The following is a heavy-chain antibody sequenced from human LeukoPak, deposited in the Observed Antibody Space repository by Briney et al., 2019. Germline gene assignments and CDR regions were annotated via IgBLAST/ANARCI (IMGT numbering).Heavy chain of an antibody. J-gene: IGHJ4*02. Sequence: GGSLRLSCAASGFTFSSYSMNWVRQAPGKGLEWVSSISSSSSTIYYADSVKGRFTISRDNAKNSLYLQMNSLRAEDTAVYYCARGRTYYYDSSGYPYFDYWGQGTLVTVSS. V-gene: IGHV3-48*04. CDR1: GFTFSSYS. D-gene: IGHD3-22*01. CDR3: ARGRTYYYDSSGYPYFDY. CDR2: ISSSSSTI.